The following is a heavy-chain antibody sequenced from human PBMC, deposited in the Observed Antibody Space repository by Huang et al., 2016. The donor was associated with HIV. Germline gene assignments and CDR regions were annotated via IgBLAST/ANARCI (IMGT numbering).Heavy chain of an antibody. Sequence: EVQLVESGGGLVKPGRSLRLSCTASGFTFVDYAMSWFRQAPGKGLEWVGFVKSRSYGGTTDYAASVKGRFTSSRDDSKSIAYLQMNSLKTEDSAVYYCTRGPGGSGWYFDYWGQGTLVTVSS. D-gene: IGHD6-19*01. CDR1: GFTFVDYA. J-gene: IGHJ4*02. CDR2: VKSRSYGGTT. CDR3: TRGPGGSGWYFDY. V-gene: IGHV3-49*05.